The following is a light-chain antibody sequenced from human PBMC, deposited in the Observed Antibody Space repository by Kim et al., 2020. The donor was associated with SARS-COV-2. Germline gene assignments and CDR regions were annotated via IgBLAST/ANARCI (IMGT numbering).Light chain of an antibody. V-gene: IGLV1-44*01. J-gene: IGLJ2*01. CDR3: AAWEDSLHGRVV. CDR1: SSNIGTNT. CDR2: STN. Sequence: ELTQPPSASGTPGQRVTFSCSGSSSNIGTNTVNWYQHLPGAAPKLLIYSTNQRPSGVPDRFSGSKSGTSASLAISGLQSEDEADYYCAAWEDSLHGRVVFGGGTQLTVL.